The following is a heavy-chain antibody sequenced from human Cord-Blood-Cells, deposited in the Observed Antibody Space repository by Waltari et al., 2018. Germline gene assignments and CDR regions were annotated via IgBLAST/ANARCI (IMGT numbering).Heavy chain of an antibody. CDR3: AREWFREYFDY. J-gene: IGHJ4*02. Sequence: QVQLVESGGGVVQPGRSLRLSCAASGFTFSSYGMHWVRQAPGKGLEWVAVIWYDGSNKYYADSLKGRFTISRDNSKNTLYLQMNSLRAEDTAVYYCAREWFREYFDYWGQGTLVTVSS. V-gene: IGHV3-33*01. CDR1: GFTFSSYG. D-gene: IGHD3-10*01. CDR2: IWYDGSNK.